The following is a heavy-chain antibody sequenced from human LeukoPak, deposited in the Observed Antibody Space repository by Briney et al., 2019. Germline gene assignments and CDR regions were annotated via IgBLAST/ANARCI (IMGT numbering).Heavy chain of an antibody. CDR3: ARAHVTGVDAFDI. V-gene: IGHV3-7*01. CDR1: GFTFSNYW. CDR2: IKQDGSEK. J-gene: IGHJ3*02. D-gene: IGHD2-21*02. Sequence: GGSLRLSCAASGFTFSNYWMSWVRQAPGKGLEWVANIKQDGSEKYYVNSVKGRFTISRDDAKNSLYLQMNSLRAEDTAVYYCARAHVTGVDAFDIWGRGAMVAVSS.